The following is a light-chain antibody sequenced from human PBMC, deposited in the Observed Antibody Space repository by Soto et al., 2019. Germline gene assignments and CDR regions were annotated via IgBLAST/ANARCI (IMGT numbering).Light chain of an antibody. J-gene: IGKJ5*01. V-gene: IGKV1-39*01. Sequence: IQMPQSTYSLSASVGDRVAITCRASHNINTYLNWYQQRPGKSPRLLIYAASSVQGGVPSRFSGSGSGTDFPLTISRLQPEAFATYSCPQSYSTPYTSGQGTRLEIK. CDR2: AAS. CDR1: HNINTY. CDR3: PQSYSTPYT.